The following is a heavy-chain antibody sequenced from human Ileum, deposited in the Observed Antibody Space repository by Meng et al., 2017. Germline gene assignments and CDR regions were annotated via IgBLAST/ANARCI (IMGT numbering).Heavy chain of an antibody. CDR2: IYYNGST. D-gene: IGHD3-22*01. Sequence: QVQLQESGPGLVKPSETLSLTCTVSGGSISSYYWSWIRQPPGKGLEWIGYIYYNGSTNYNPSLKSRLTMSVGTSKNQFSLKLSSVAAADTAVYYCARREYDSRGYYFDYWGQGTLATVPS. J-gene: IGHJ4*02. CDR3: ARREYDSRGYYFDY. V-gene: IGHV4-59*08. CDR1: GGSISSYY.